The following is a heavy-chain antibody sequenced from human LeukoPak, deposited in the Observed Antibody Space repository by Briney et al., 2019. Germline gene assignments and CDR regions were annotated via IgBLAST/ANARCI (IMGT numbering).Heavy chain of an antibody. CDR2: INWNGGST. CDR1: GFNFDDYG. CDR3: AKDSSGYYDGAFDI. J-gene: IGHJ3*02. D-gene: IGHD3-22*01. Sequence: GGSLRLSCAASGFNFDDYGMSWVRQAPGKGLEWVSGINWNGGSTGYANSVKGRFTISRGNAKNSLFLQMNSLRAGDTALYYCAKDSSGYYDGAFDIWGQGTMVTVSS. V-gene: IGHV3-20*04.